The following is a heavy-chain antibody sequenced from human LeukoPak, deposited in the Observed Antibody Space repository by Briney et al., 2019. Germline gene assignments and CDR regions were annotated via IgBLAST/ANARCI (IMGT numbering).Heavy chain of an antibody. V-gene: IGHV3-30*18. J-gene: IGHJ4*02. Sequence: GGSLRLSCATSGFTFSNYGMHWVRQTPGKGLEWVALISSDGSKNIYADSVKGRFTISRDNSKNTVYLQMNSLRAEDTAVYYCVKGLVQTTMSYSVDYWGQGALVTVSS. CDR3: VKGLVQTTMSYSVDY. CDR1: GFTFSNYG. CDR2: ISSDGSKN. D-gene: IGHD1-1*01.